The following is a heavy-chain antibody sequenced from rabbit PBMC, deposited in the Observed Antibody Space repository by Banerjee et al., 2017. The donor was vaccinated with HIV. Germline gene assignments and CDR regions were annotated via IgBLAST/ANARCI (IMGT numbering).Heavy chain of an antibody. J-gene: IGHJ4*01. CDR2: IDAGSSGGT. Sequence: QSLEESGGDLVKPGASLTLTCTASGFSFSSGYYMCWVRQAPAKGLEWIGCIDAGSSGGTYYASWAKGRFTISKTSPTTVTLQMTSLTAADTATYFCARGNTVGVAVYAYGMELWGPGTLVTVS. CDR1: GFSFSSGYY. D-gene: IGHD6-1*01. CDR3: ARGNTVGVAVYAYGMEL. V-gene: IGHV1S40*01.